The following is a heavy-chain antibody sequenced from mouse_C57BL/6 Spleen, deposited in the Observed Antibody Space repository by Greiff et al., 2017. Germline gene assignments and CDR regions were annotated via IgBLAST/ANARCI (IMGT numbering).Heavy chain of an antibody. CDR3: TRESDGYPWFAY. V-gene: IGHV5-9-1*02. CDR2: ISSGGDYI. Sequence: KLVESGEGLVKPGGSLKLSCAASGFTFSSYAMSWVRQTPEKRLEWVAYISSGGDYIDYADTVKGRFTISRDNARNTLYLQMSSLKSEDTAMYYCTRESDGYPWFAYWGQGTLVTVSA. J-gene: IGHJ3*01. CDR1: GFTFSSYA. D-gene: IGHD2-3*01.